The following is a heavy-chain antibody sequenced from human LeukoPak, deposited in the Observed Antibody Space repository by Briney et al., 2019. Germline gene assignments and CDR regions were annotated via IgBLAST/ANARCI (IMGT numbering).Heavy chain of an antibody. J-gene: IGHJ6*02. D-gene: IGHD3-10*01. Sequence: PGGSLRLSCAASGFTFSSYGMHWVRQAPGKGLEWVAVIWYDGSNKYYADSVKGRFTISRDNAKNSLYLQMNSLRAEDTAVYYCARDNPITMVRGVIPYGMDVWGQGTTVTVSS. CDR1: GFTFSSYG. CDR3: ARDNPITMVRGVIPYGMDV. CDR2: IWYDGSNK. V-gene: IGHV3-33*01.